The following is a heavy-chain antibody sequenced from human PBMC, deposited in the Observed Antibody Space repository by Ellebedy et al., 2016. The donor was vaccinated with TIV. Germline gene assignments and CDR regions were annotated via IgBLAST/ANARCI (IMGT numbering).Heavy chain of an antibody. J-gene: IGHJ5*02. CDR2: IYSGGST. D-gene: IGHD3-16*02. V-gene: IGHV3-66*01. CDR1: GFTFSSYW. Sequence: PGGSLRLSCAASGFTFSSYWMHWVRQAPGKGLEWVSVIYSGGSTYYADSVKGRFTISRDNSKNTLYLQMNSLRAEETAVYYCARESSRPDRRFDPWGKGTLVTVSS. CDR3: ARESSRPDRRFDP.